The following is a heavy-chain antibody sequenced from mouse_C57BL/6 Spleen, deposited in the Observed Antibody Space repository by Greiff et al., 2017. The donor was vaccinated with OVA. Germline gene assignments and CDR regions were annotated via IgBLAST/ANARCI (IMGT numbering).Heavy chain of an antibody. D-gene: IGHD1-1*01. CDR3: ARDSSSLHYFAY. J-gene: IGHJ2*01. CDR1: GYTFTSYG. Sequence: VQLQQSGAELARPGASVKLSCKASGYTFTSYGISWVKQRTGQGLEWIGELYPRSGNTYYNEKFKGKGKLTAAKSSSTAYMELRSLTSDDSAVYFCARDSSSLHYFAYWGQGTTLTVSS. CDR2: LYPRSGNT. V-gene: IGHV1-81*01.